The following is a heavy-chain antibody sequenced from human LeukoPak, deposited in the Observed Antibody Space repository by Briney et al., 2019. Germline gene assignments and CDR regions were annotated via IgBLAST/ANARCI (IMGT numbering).Heavy chain of an antibody. V-gene: IGHV3-7*03. CDR3: ARDWVAGVPFDAFDI. D-gene: IGHD3-10*01. J-gene: IGHJ3*02. Sequence: GGSLRFSCAASGFTLSSYWMSWVRQAQGKGLEWVANIKEDGSERYYVDSVKGRFTISRDNAKNSLYLHMNSLTAEDTAMYYCARDWVAGVPFDAFDIWGQGTMVSVSS. CDR2: IKEDGSER. CDR1: GFTLSSYW.